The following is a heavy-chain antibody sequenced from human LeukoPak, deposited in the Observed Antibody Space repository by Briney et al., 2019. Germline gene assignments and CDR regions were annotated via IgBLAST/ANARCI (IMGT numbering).Heavy chain of an antibody. Sequence: GESLKISCKGSGYSFTSYWIGWVRQMPGKGLEWMGIIYPGDSDTRYSPSFQGQVTISADKSISTAYLQWSSLKASDTAMYYCARSPMVRGVADAFDIWGQGTMVTVSS. CDR3: ARSPMVRGVADAFDI. CDR1: GYSFTSYW. J-gene: IGHJ3*02. V-gene: IGHV5-51*01. CDR2: IYPGDSDT. D-gene: IGHD3-10*01.